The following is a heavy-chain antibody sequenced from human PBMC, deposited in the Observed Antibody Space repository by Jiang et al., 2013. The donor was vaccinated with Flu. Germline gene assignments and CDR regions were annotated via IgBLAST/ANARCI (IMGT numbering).Heavy chain of an antibody. CDR2: INTNTGNP. Sequence: GQGLEWMGWINTNTGNPTYAQGFTGRFVFSLDTSVSTAYLQICSLKAEDTAVYYCARDYDFWSGYYGGLYYYGMDVWGQGTTVTVSS. V-gene: IGHV7-4-1*01. D-gene: IGHD3-3*01. J-gene: IGHJ6*02. CDR3: ARDYDFWSGYYGGLYYYGMDV.